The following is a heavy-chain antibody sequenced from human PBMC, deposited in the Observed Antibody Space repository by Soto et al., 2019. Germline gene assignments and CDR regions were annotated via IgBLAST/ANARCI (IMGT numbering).Heavy chain of an antibody. CDR3: ARGVVVAAMDDAFDI. Sequence: QVQLQESGPGLVKPSQTLSLTCTVSGGSISSGGYYWSWIRQHPGKGLEWIGYIYYSGSTYYNPSLKGGVTISVDTSRNQFSLKLSSVTAADTAVYYCARGVVVAAMDDAFDIWGQGTMVTVSS. V-gene: IGHV4-31*03. CDR1: GGSISSGGYY. CDR2: IYYSGST. D-gene: IGHD2-15*01. J-gene: IGHJ3*02.